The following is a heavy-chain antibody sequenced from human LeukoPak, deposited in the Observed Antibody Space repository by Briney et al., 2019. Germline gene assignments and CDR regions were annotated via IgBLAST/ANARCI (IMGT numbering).Heavy chain of an antibody. CDR1: GYTFTSYG. CDR3: ARDPVGGGYYYSSGYFDY. V-gene: IGHV1-18*01. CDR2: ISAYNGNT. Sequence: ASVKVSCTASGYTFTSYGISWVRQAPGQGLEWMGWISAYNGNTNYAQKLQGRVTMTTDTSTSTAYMELRSLRSDDTAVYYCARDPVGGGYYYSSGYFDYWGQGTLVTVSS. J-gene: IGHJ4*02. D-gene: IGHD3-22*01.